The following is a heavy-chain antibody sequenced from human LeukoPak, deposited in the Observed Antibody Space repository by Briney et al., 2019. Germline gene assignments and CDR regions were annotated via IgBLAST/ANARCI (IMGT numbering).Heavy chain of an antibody. Sequence: GASVKVSCKASGGTFSSYAISWVRQAPGQGLEWMGGIIPIFGTANYAQKFQGRVTITTDESTSTAYMELSSLRSEDTAVYYCACVTTVVTGFDYWGQGTLVTVSS. CDR2: IIPIFGTA. D-gene: IGHD4-23*01. CDR3: ACVTTVVTGFDY. CDR1: GGTFSSYA. J-gene: IGHJ4*02. V-gene: IGHV1-69*05.